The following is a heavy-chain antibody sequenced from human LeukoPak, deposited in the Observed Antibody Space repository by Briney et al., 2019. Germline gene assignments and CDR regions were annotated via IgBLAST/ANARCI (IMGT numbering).Heavy chain of an antibody. CDR2: IYYSGST. CDR1: GGSISSSSYY. V-gene: IGHV4-39*01. CDR3: ARLDSSRGGPFDY. J-gene: IGHJ4*02. Sequence: SETLSLTCTVSGGSISSSSYYWGWIRQPPGKGLEWIGSIYYSGSTYYNPSLKSRVTISVDTSKNQFSLKLSSVTAADTAVYYCARLDSSRGGPFDYWGQGTLVTVSS. D-gene: IGHD6-13*01.